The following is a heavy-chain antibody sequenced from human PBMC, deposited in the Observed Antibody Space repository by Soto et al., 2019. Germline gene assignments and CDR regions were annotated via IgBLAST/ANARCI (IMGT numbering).Heavy chain of an antibody. CDR3: ARIDSSGYKVSDY. J-gene: IGHJ4*02. V-gene: IGHV1-58*01. Sequence: SVKVSCKTSGFTFSSSAVHWVRQARGHRLQWIGWIDVGSANANYAQMHQERVTISRDMSTSTVYMDLSSLRSEDTAVYFCARIDSSGYKVSDYWGQGTLVTVSS. D-gene: IGHD6-19*01. CDR2: IDVGSANA. CDR1: GFTFSSSA.